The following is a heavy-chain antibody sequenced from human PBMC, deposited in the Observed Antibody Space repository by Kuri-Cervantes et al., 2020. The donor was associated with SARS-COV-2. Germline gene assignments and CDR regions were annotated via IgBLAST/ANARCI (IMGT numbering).Heavy chain of an antibody. Sequence: SETLSLTCTVSGGSISSYYWSWIRQPPGKGLEWIGYIYYSGSTNYNPSLKSRVTISVDTSKNQFSLKLSSVTAADTAVYYCARVSNYYDSSGVLDCWGQGTLVTVSS. CDR3: ARVSNYYDSSGVLDC. CDR2: IYYSGST. J-gene: IGHJ4*02. V-gene: IGHV4-59*01. D-gene: IGHD3-22*01. CDR1: GGSISSYY.